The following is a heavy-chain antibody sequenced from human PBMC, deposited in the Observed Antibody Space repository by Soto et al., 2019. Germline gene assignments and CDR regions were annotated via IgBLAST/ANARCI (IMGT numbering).Heavy chain of an antibody. CDR1: GASMNSGVYY. D-gene: IGHD3-16*01. CDR3: ARVVDRGGFPEPDY. Sequence: QVQLQEAGPGIVKTSQTLSLTCNVSGASMNSGVYYWSWVRQPPGKGLEWIGFTYSSGTTHCSPSLKILVVMSVDTSKYQFSLRLNSVTAANTAVYYCARVVDRGGFPEPDYWGQGVLVTVSS. CDR2: TYSSGTT. J-gene: IGHJ4*02. V-gene: IGHV4-30-4*01.